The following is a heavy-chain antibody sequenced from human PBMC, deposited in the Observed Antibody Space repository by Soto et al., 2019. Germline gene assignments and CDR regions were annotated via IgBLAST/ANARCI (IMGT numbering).Heavy chain of an antibody. Sequence: SETLSLTCTVSGGSISSYYWSWIRQPPGKGLEWIGYIYYSGSTNYNPSLKSRVTISVDTSKNQFSLKLSSVTAADTAVYYCARAGGYSGYDGPQEIDYWGQGTLVTVSS. J-gene: IGHJ4*02. CDR3: ARAGGYSGYDGPQEIDY. V-gene: IGHV4-59*01. D-gene: IGHD5-12*01. CDR1: GGSISSYY. CDR2: IYYSGST.